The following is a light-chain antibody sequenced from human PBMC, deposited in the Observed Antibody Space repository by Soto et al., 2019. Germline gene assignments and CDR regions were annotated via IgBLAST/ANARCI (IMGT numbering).Light chain of an antibody. CDR1: SSDVGGYNY. CDR2: EVS. CDR3: CSYAASNTFV. J-gene: IGLJ1*01. Sequence: QSALTQPPSASGSPGQSVTISCTGTSSDVGGYNYVSWYQQHPGKAPKLMIYEVSKRPSGVPDRFSGSKSGNTASLTISGLQAEDEADYYCCSYAASNTFVFGTGTKLTVL. V-gene: IGLV2-8*01.